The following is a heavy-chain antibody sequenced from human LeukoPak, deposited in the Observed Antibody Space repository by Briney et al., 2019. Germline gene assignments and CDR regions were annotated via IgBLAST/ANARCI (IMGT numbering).Heavy chain of an antibody. V-gene: IGHV1-3*01. J-gene: IGHJ6*02. Sequence: ASVKVSCKASGSTFMTFAIHWVRQAPGQRLEWMGWINAGNGNTEYSQNFQGRVIMTRDTSASTAYMELGSLRSEDTTVYYCASVRSGWRNYGFCYYGMDVWGQGTAVTVTS. CDR3: ASVRSGWRNYGFCYYGMDV. CDR2: INAGNGNT. D-gene: IGHD3/OR15-3a*01. CDR1: GSTFMTFA.